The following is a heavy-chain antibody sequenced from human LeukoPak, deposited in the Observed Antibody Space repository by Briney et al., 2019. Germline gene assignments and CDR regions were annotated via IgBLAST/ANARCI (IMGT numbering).Heavy chain of an antibody. J-gene: IGHJ4*02. CDR1: GFTFSSYW. CDR3: AREASGSYSYFDF. Sequence: GGSLRLSCAASGFTFSSYWMSWVRQAPGKGLEWVANIKQDGSEKYYVDSVKGRFTISRDNAKNSLYLQMNSLRAEDTAVYYCAREASGSYSYFDFWGQGTLVTVSS. V-gene: IGHV3-7*01. D-gene: IGHD1-26*01. CDR2: IKQDGSEK.